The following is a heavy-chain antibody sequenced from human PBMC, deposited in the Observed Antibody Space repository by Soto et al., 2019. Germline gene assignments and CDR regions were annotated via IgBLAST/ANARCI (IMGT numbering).Heavy chain of an antibody. CDR3: AREYSSGWSKD. V-gene: IGHV1-8*01. CDR2: MNPNSGNT. J-gene: IGHJ4*02. CDR1: GYTFTSYN. Sequence: QVQLVQSGAEVKKPGASVKVSGKASGYTFTSYNTNWGRQATGQGLEGMGWMNPNSGNTGYAQKFQGRVTMTRNTSISTAYMELSSLRSEDTAVYYCAREYSSGWSKDWGQGTLVTVSS. D-gene: IGHD6-19*01.